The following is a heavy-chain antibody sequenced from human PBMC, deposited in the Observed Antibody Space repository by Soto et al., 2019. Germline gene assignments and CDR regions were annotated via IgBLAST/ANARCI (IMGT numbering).Heavy chain of an antibody. D-gene: IGHD3-9*01. CDR2: VSRSGGNT. Sequence: GGSLRLSCAASGFTFSSYAMSWVRQAPGEGLEWVSAVSRSGGNTYYADSVKGRFTISRDNSKNTLYLQMNSLRAEDTAVYYCARENYVLRYFDWLFTNWFDPWGQGTLVTVSS. CDR3: ARENYVLRYFDWLFTNWFDP. J-gene: IGHJ5*02. V-gene: IGHV3-23*01. CDR1: GFTFSSYA.